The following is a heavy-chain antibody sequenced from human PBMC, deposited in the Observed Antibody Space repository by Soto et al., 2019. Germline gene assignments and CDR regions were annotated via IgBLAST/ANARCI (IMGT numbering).Heavy chain of an antibody. V-gene: IGHV1-2*02. J-gene: IGHJ3*02. CDR1: GYPVTAYY. D-gene: IGHD3-3*01. Sequence: QLHLVQSGAVVKKPGASVTVSCSASGYPVTAYYMHWVRQAPGRGLEWMGGINPATGAAKYTQTLQGRVTMTRDTSPSTVFMELSGLTSEDTAVFYCARGGGVGVAGSAAFDMWGQGTLVTVSS. CDR3: ARGGGVGVAGSAAFDM. CDR2: INPATGAA.